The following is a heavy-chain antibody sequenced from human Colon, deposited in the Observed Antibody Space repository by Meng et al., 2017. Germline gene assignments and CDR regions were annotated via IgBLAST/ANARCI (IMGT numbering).Heavy chain of an antibody. V-gene: IGHV4-61*08. D-gene: IGHD1-26*01. Sequence: LDGVGRGRGRPSWSPARICSVSCGAVSSAGYHGSWIRQPPGKGLEWIGFASTNYNPSPKSRVTISVDTSKNQFSRRLTSVTAADTAVYYCARDHMGSLDYWGQGILVTVSS. CDR2: AST. CDR3: ARDHMGSLDY. CDR1: CGAVSSAGYH. J-gene: IGHJ4*02.